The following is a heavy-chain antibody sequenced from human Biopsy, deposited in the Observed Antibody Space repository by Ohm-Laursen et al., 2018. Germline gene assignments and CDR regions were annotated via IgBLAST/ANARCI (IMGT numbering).Heavy chain of an antibody. J-gene: IGHJ5*01. CDR1: GYTFTDYY. CDR2: IDPKSGGT. D-gene: IGHD3-3*01. V-gene: IGHV1-2*02. Sequence: SVKVSCKASGYTFTDYYIHWGRQSPGQGLEWMGWIDPKSGGTNYAQKFQGRVTMTRDTSISTTYMELRRLTSDDTAVFYCARELGDFWGGRQFDFWGQGTLVTVSS. CDR3: ARELGDFWGGRQFDF.